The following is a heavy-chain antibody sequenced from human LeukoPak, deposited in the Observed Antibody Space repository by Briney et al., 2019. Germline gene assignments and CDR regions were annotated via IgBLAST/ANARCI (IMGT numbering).Heavy chain of an antibody. Sequence: ASVKVSCKASGYGFTGYYVHWVRQAPGQGLEWMGWINPNNGGTKYAQKFQGRVTITRNTSISTAYMELSSLRSEDTAVYYCARVGEQQLGEPFDYWGQGILVTVSS. CDR1: GYGFTGYY. V-gene: IGHV1-2*02. J-gene: IGHJ4*02. D-gene: IGHD6-13*01. CDR2: INPNNGGT. CDR3: ARVGEQQLGEPFDY.